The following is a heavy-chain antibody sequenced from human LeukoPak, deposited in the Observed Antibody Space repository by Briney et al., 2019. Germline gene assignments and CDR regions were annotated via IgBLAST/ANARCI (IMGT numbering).Heavy chain of an antibody. D-gene: IGHD6-19*01. CDR1: GFTFSDYY. CDR3: TTRNIAVAGTLIGY. J-gene: IGHJ4*02. Sequence: GGSLRLSCAASGFTFSDYYMSWIRQAPGKGLEWVSYISSSGSTIYYADSVKGRFTISGDNAKNSLYLRMNSLRAEDTAVYYCTTRNIAVAGTLIGYWGQGTLVTVSS. V-gene: IGHV3-11*01. CDR2: ISSSGSTI.